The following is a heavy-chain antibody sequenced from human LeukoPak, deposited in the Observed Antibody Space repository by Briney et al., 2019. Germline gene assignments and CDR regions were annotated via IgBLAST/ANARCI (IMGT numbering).Heavy chain of an antibody. CDR1: GFTFSSYW. D-gene: IGHD1-26*01. CDR3: ARDPVEWELLLDY. J-gene: IGHJ4*02. CDR2: MNIDGSEK. Sequence: RAGGSLRLSCAASGFTFSSYWMGWVRQAPGKRLEWVANMNIDGSEKYYADSAKGRFTISRDKARNSVYLQMNSLRVEDTAVYYCARDPVEWELLLDYWGQGTLVTVSS. V-gene: IGHV3-7*01.